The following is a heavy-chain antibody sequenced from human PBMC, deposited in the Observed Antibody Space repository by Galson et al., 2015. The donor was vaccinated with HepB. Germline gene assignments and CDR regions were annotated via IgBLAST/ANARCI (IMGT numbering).Heavy chain of an antibody. J-gene: IGHJ6*02. CDR2: TYYRSKWYN. Sequence: CAISGDSVSSNSAAWNWIRQSPSRGLEWLGRTYYRSKWYNDYAVSVKSRITINPDTSKNQLSLKLSSVTAADTAVYYCARADITMVRGVITPRYYYGMDVWGQGTTVTVSS. V-gene: IGHV6-1*01. CDR1: GDSVSSNSAA. CDR3: ARADITMVRGVITPRYYYGMDV. D-gene: IGHD3-10*01.